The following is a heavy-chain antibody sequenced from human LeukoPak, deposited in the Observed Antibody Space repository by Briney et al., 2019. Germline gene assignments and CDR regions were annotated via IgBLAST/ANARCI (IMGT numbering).Heavy chain of an antibody. V-gene: IGHV4-59*01. CDR1: GGSISSYY. Sequence: SETLSLTCTASGGSISSYYWSWIRQPPGKGLEWIGYIYYSGSTNYNPSLKSRVTISLETSNNQFSLKLSSVTAADKAVYYWAGGRDPPRMHYYYSSGMDVWGQGTTVTVSS. D-gene: IGHD2-8*01. CDR2: IYYSGST. J-gene: IGHJ6*02. CDR3: AGGRDPPRMHYYYSSGMDV.